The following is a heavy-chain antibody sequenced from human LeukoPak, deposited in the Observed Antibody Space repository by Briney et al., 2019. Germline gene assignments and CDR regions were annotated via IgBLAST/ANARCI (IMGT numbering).Heavy chain of an antibody. D-gene: IGHD2-2*01. Sequence: GGSLRLSCAASGFTFDDYAMHWVRQAPGKGLEWVSGISWNSGSIGYADSVKGRFTISRDNAKNSLYLQMNSLRAEDMALYYCAKGYCSSTSCGAFDIWGQGTMVTVSS. J-gene: IGHJ3*02. V-gene: IGHV3-9*03. CDR1: GFTFDDYA. CDR3: AKGYCSSTSCGAFDI. CDR2: ISWNSGSI.